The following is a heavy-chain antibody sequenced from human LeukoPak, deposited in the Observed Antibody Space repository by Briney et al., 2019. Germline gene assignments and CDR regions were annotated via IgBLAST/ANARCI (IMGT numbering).Heavy chain of an antibody. CDR1: GFTFSSYW. J-gene: IGHJ4*02. Sequence: GGSLRLSCAASGFTFSSYWMSWMRQAPGKGLEWVANIKYDGNEEYYVDSVRGRFTISRDNSKNTLYLQMNSLRAEDTAVYYCARVGYGIAVAGTFDYWGQGTLVTVSS. V-gene: IGHV3-7*01. CDR2: IKYDGNEE. D-gene: IGHD6-19*01. CDR3: ARVGYGIAVAGTFDY.